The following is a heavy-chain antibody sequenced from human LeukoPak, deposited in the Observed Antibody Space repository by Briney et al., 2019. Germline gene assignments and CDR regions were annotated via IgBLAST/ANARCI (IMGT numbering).Heavy chain of an antibody. CDR1: GDSVTSTY. CDR2: IYYSGST. V-gene: IGHV4-31*03. D-gene: IGHD7-27*01. J-gene: IGHJ4*02. Sequence: PSETLSLTCSVSGDSVTSTYWSWIRQHPGKGLEWIGYIYYSGSTYYNPSLKSRVTISVDTSKNQFSLKLSSVTAADTAVYYCARAYWGLIGYWGQGTLVTVSS. CDR3: ARAYWGLIGY.